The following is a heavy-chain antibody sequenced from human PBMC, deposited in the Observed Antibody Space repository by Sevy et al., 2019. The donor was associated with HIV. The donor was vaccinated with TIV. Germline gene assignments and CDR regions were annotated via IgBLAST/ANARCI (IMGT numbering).Heavy chain of an antibody. CDR1: GFTFSSYA. D-gene: IGHD3-22*01. V-gene: IGHV3-23*01. CDR2: ISGSGGST. J-gene: IGHJ6*02. Sequence: GGSLRLSCAASGFTFSSYAMSWVRQAPGKGLEWVSAISGSGGSTYYADSVKGRFTISRDNSKNTLYLQMNSLRAEATAVYYCVKIAWSPYDSSGYYYRYYYYGMDVWGQGTTVTVSS. CDR3: VKIAWSPYDSSGYYYRYYYYGMDV.